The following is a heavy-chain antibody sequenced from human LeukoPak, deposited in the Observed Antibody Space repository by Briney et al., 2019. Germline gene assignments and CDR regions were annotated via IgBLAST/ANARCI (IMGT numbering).Heavy chain of an antibody. J-gene: IGHJ3*02. D-gene: IGHD5-12*01. CDR3: ARDRGYAFDI. V-gene: IGHV3-74*01. CDR2: INSDGSRI. Sequence: GGSLRLSCAAPGFTFSSHWMHWVRQAPGKGLVCVSLINSDGSRITYADSVKGRFTISRDNAKNTLYLQMNNLRAEDTAVYYCARDRGYAFDIWGQGTMVTVSS. CDR1: GFTFSSHW.